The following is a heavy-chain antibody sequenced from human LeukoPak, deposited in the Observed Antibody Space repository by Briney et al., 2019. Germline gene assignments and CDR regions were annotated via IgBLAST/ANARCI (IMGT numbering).Heavy chain of an antibody. CDR2: SSAYNGNT. Sequence: ASVKVSCKASGYTFTSNGISWVRQAPGQGLELMGWSSAYNGNTNYAQKLQGRVTMTTDTSTSTAYMELRSLRSDDTAVYYCARDSRGFGDVYYYGMDVWGQGTTVTVSS. CDR3: ARDSRGFGDVYYYGMDV. CDR1: GYTFTSNG. D-gene: IGHD3-10*01. V-gene: IGHV1-18*01. J-gene: IGHJ6*02.